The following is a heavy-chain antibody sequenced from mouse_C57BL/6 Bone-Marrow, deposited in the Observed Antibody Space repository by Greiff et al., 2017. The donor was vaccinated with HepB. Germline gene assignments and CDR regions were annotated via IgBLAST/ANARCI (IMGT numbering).Heavy chain of an antibody. V-gene: IGHV5-6*02. CDR3: ASLITTVVAPFAY. D-gene: IGHD1-1*01. J-gene: IGHJ3*01. Sequence: DVMLVESGGDLVKPGGSLKLSCAASGFTFSSYGMSWVRQTPDKRLEWVATISSGGSYTYYPDSVKGRFTISRDNAKNTLYLQMSSLKSEDTAMYYCASLITTVVAPFAYWGQGTLVTVSA. CDR2: ISSGGSYT. CDR1: GFTFSSYG.